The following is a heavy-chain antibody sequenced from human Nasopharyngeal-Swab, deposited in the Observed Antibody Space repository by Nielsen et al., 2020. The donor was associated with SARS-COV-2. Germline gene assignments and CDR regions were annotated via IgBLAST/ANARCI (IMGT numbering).Heavy chain of an antibody. Sequence: ASVKVSCKASGYTFTSFGISWVRQAPGQGLEWMGWISSYNGDTHYAHSLQGRITMTTDTFTSTAYLELRSLRSDDTAMYYCATAYGSVSSPEYWGQGTLVTVSS. V-gene: IGHV1-18*01. CDR1: GYTFTSFG. D-gene: IGHD3-10*01. J-gene: IGHJ4*02. CDR2: ISSYNGDT. CDR3: ATAYGSVSSPEY.